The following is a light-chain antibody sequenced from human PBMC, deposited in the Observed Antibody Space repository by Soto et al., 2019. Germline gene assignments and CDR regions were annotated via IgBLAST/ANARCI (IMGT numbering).Light chain of an antibody. Sequence: QLVLTQPPSVSGAPGQRVTISCTGSSSNIGAGYDIHWYQQLPGTAPKLLIYGNNNRPPGVPDRFSGSKSGTSASLAITGLRADDEADYYCQSYDSSLSGSVFGGGTKLTVL. CDR3: QSYDSSLSGSV. J-gene: IGLJ2*01. CDR2: GNN. CDR1: SSNIGAGYD. V-gene: IGLV1-40*01.